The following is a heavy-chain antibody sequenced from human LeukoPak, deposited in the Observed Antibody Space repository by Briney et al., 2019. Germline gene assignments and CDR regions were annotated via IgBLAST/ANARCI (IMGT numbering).Heavy chain of an antibody. J-gene: IGHJ4*02. Sequence: ASVKVSCKASGYTFTAYYMHWVRQAPGQGLEWMGIINPSGGSTSYAQKFQGRVTMTRDMSTSTVYMELSRLRSEDTAVYYCARGYDSSGYASPMGYWGQGTLVTVSS. D-gene: IGHD3-22*01. CDR2: INPSGGST. V-gene: IGHV1-46*01. CDR3: ARGYDSSGYASPMGY. CDR1: GYTFTAYY.